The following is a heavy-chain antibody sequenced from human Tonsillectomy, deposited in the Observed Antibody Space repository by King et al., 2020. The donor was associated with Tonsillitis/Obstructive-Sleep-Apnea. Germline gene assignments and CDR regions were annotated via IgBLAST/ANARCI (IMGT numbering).Heavy chain of an antibody. V-gene: IGHV3-9*01. Sequence: VQLVQSGGDLVQPGRSLRVSCAASGFTFDDYDMHWVRHAPGKGLEWVSGMSWNSDSIGYADSVKGRFTISRDNAKNSLYLQMNSLRAEDTALYYCAKDSGGDFWSAKGWYFDLWGRGTLVTVSS. J-gene: IGHJ2*01. D-gene: IGHD3-3*01. CDR2: MSWNSDSI. CDR1: GFTFDDYD. CDR3: AKDSGGDFWSAKGWYFDL.